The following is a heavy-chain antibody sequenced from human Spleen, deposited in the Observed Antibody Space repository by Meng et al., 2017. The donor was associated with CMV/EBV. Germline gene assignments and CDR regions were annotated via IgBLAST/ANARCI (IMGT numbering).Heavy chain of an antibody. CDR1: GGSISSSSYY. CDR2: MYYSGRT. V-gene: IGHV4-39*07. D-gene: IGHD3-3*01. J-gene: IGHJ4*02. CDR3: ASDGAIFGVVSPFDS. Sequence: GSLRLSCTVSGGSISSSSYYWGWIRQPPGKGLEWIGTMYYSGRTYYNPSLKSRVTVSVDTSRNHFSVKLTSVTAADTAVYYCASDGAIFGVVSPFDSWGQGTLVTVSS.